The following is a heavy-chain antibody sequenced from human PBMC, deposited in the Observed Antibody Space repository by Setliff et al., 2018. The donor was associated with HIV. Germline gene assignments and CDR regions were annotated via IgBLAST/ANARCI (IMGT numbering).Heavy chain of an antibody. Sequence: SETLSLTCKVSGDSISSSGYYWTWIRKPAGKGLEWIGHIYISGNTNYNPSLKSRVSISVATSKNQFFLTLTSVTAADSAVYYCARLGEHDTGNLDVWGKGTTVTVSS. CDR1: GDSISSSGYY. V-gene: IGHV4-61*09. CDR3: ARLGEHDTGNLDV. CDR2: IYISGNT. J-gene: IGHJ6*04. D-gene: IGHD1-1*01.